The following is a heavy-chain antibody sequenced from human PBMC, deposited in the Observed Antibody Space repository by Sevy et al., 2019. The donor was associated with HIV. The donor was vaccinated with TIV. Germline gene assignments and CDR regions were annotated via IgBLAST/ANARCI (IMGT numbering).Heavy chain of an antibody. CDR1: GYTFTGYY. J-gene: IGHJ3*02. Sequence: ASVKASCKASGYTFTGYYMHWVRQAPGQGLEWMGRINPNSGGTNYAQKFQGRVTMTRDTSISTAYMELSRLRSDDTAVYYCARVGWNGDAFDIWGQGTMVTVSS. CDR2: INPNSGGT. D-gene: IGHD1-1*01. CDR3: ARVGWNGDAFDI. V-gene: IGHV1-2*06.